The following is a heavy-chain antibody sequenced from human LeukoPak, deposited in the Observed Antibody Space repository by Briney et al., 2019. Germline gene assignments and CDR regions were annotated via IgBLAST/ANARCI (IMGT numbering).Heavy chain of an antibody. CDR2: IRSKAYGGTT. D-gene: IGHD1-7*01. Sequence: GGSLRLSCTASGFTFGDYFMSWVRQAPGKGLEWVSFIRSKAYGGTTEYAASVKGRFTISRDDSKSIAYLQMSSQKTEDTAVYYCTRGYRSGTINPFFDYWGQGILVAVSS. CDR3: TRGYRSGTINPFFDY. V-gene: IGHV3-49*04. J-gene: IGHJ4*02. CDR1: GFTFGDYF.